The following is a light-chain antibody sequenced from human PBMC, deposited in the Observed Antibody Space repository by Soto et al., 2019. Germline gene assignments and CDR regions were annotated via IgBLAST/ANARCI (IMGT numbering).Light chain of an antibody. V-gene: IGLV4-69*01. CDR1: TGHTSHA. CDR3: QTWGTGIVV. Sequence: QSVLTQPPSASASLGASVKLTCTLSTGHTSHAIAWHQQQPEKGPRYLMKVNSDGSHTKGDGIPDRFSGSSSGPERFLIISTLQSEDEADYYCQTWGTGIVVFGGGTKLTVL. J-gene: IGLJ2*01. CDR2: VNSDGSH.